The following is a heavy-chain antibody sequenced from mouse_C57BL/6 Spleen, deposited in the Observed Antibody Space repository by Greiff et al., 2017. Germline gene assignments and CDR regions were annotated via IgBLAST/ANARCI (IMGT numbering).Heavy chain of an antibody. CDR3: ARLYSNYYAMDY. CDR1: GFTFSDYG. V-gene: IGHV5-17*01. Sequence: DVKLVESGGGLVKPGGSLKLSCAASGFTFSDYGMHWVRQAPEKGLEWVAYISSGSSTIYYADTVKGRFTISRDNAKNTLFLQMTSLRSEDTAMYYCARLYSNYYAMDYWGQGTSVTVSS. D-gene: IGHD2-5*01. CDR2: ISSGSSTI. J-gene: IGHJ4*01.